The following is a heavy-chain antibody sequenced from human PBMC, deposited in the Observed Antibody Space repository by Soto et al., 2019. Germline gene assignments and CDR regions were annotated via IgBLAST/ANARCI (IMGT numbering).Heavy chain of an antibody. D-gene: IGHD6-19*01. CDR2: ISYDGSNK. Sequence: QVQLVESGGGVVQPGRSLRLSCAASGFTFSSYAMHWVRQAPGKGLEWVAGISYDGSNKYYADSVKGRFTISRDNSKNTLYLQMNSLRAEDTAGYYCARGSIVAVAALFDYWGQGTLVTVSS. CDR1: GFTFSSYA. V-gene: IGHV3-30-3*01. J-gene: IGHJ4*02. CDR3: ARGSIVAVAALFDY.